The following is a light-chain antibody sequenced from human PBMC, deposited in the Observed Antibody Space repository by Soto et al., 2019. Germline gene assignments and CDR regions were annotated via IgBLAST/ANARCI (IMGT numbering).Light chain of an antibody. CDR1: QGISKY. V-gene: IGKV1-27*01. CDR2: AAS. Sequence: DIQMTQSPSSLSASVGDRVTISCRASQGISKYLVWYQQKPGKVPKLLIYAASTLQSGVPSRFSGSGSGADFTLTISSLQPEDVATYYCQKYKSAPFTFGPGTKVDIK. J-gene: IGKJ3*01. CDR3: QKYKSAPFT.